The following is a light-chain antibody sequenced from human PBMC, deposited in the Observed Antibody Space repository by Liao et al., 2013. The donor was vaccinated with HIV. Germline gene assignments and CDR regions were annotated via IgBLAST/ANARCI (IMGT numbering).Light chain of an antibody. J-gene: IGLJ2*01. CDR3: QVWDSSSDHLV. Sequence: SYELTQPPSVSVSPGQTASITCSGDKLGDKYACWYQQKPGQSPVLVIHQDTKRPSGIPERFSGSNSGNTATLTISGTQAMDEADYYCQVWDSSSDHLVFGGGTKLTVL. V-gene: IGLV3-1*01. CDR2: QDT. CDR1: KLGDKY.